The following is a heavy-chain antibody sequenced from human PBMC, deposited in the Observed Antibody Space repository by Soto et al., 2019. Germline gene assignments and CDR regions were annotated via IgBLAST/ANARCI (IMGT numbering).Heavy chain of an antibody. D-gene: IGHD3-9*01. V-gene: IGHV3-15*07. CDR3: TTDNYDILTGYLMDAFDI. CDR2: IKSKTDGGTT. J-gene: IGHJ3*02. CDR1: LFTFSNAW. Sequence: GGSLRLSCSSSLFTFSNAWMKLVLNGPFKGLELVGRIKSKTDGGTTDYAAPVKGRFTISRDDSKNTLYLQMNSLKTEDTAVYYCTTDNYDILTGYLMDAFDIWGQGTMVTVSS.